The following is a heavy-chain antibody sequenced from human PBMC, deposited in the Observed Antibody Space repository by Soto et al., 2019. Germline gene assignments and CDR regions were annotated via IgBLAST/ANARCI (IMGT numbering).Heavy chain of an antibody. CDR2: IYFSGST. CDR3: ARVTESHFSYYDSTSYYYLFDY. V-gene: IGHV4-59*01. CDR1: VESISCYY. D-gene: IGHD3-22*01. J-gene: IGHJ4*02. Sequence: PAETLWLSCTVSVESISCYYWSWIRQFPGKGLELIGYIYFSGSTDYNPSLKSRVTISVDTSKNHFSLKLTSVTAADTAVYYCARVTESHFSYYDSTSYYYLFDYWGQGTLVTVSS.